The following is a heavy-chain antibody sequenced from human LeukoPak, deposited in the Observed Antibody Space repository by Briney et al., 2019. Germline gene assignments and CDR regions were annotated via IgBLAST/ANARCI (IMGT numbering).Heavy chain of an antibody. CDR1: GFPFSTYA. J-gene: IGHJ4*02. Sequence: GGSLRLSCVASGFPFSTYAMLWVRQAPGKGLEWVSTISDSGDNTYYIDSVKGRFTVSRDNSRDTLYLQMNSLRAEDTAVYYCASGPSENYFDYWGQGTLVTVSS. CDR3: ASGPSENYFDY. D-gene: IGHD2-15*01. CDR2: ISDSGDNT. V-gene: IGHV3-23*01.